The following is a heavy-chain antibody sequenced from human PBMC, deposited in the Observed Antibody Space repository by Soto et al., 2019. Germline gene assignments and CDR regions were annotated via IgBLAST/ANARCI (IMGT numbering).Heavy chain of an antibody. Sequence: SETLSLTCTVPGGSISNYYWSWIRQPPGRGLEWIGHIFYSGSTNYNPALKSRVTISVDTSKSQFSLKLSSVTAADTAVYYCAKDSGYNYGYFRWFDPWGQGTLVT. CDR2: IFYSGST. D-gene: IGHD5-18*01. J-gene: IGHJ5*02. CDR3: AKDSGYNYGYFRWFDP. V-gene: IGHV4-59*01. CDR1: GGSISNYY.